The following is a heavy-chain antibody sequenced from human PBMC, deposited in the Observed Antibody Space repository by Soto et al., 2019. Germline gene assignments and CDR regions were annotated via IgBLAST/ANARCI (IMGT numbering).Heavy chain of an antibody. V-gene: IGHV3-49*04. Sequence: GGSLRLSCTGSGFNFGDYAMSWVRQAPGKGLEWVGFTRRKAYGGTTEYAASVKGRFSISRDDYESIAYLQMNSLKTEDTAVYYCTAGYCSSTSCLGVFDYWGQGTLVTVSS. CDR3: TAGYCSSTSCLGVFDY. CDR2: TRRKAYGGTT. CDR1: GFNFGDYA. D-gene: IGHD2-2*01. J-gene: IGHJ4*02.